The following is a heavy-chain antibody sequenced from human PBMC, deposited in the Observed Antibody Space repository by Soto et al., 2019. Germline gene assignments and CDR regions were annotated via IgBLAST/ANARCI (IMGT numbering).Heavy chain of an antibody. J-gene: IGHJ3*02. V-gene: IGHV3-23*01. CDR3: AKAAEEGTFDI. CDR2: IIGSGGST. D-gene: IGHD3-10*01. CDR1: GFTFSSYA. Sequence: EVQLLESGGGLVQPGGSLRLSCAASGFTFSSYAMIWVRQAPGKGLEWVSSIIGSGGSTFYADSVKGRFTISRDNSQNTLNLQMHSLRVEDTAVYYCAKAAEEGTFDIWGQGTMVTVSS.